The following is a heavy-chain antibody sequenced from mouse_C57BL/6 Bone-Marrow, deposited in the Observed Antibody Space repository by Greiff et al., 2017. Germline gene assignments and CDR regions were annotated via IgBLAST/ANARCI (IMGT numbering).Heavy chain of an antibody. Sequence: QVQLQQPGAELVMPGASVKLSCKASGYTFTSYWMHWVKQRPGQGLEWIGEIDPSDSYTNYNQKFKGKSTLTVDKSSSTAYMQLSSLTSEDAAVYYCAGIRYYGSGGDFDVWGTGTTVTVSS. CDR3: AGIRYYGSGGDFDV. CDR1: GYTFTSYW. J-gene: IGHJ1*03. D-gene: IGHD1-1*01. V-gene: IGHV1-69*01. CDR2: IDPSDSYT.